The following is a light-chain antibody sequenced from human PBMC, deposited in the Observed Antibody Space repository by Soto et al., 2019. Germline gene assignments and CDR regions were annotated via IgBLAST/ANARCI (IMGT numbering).Light chain of an antibody. Sequence: EVVLTQSPGTLSLSPGERATLSCRASQTVTSNYLAWYQQKPGQAPRLLIYGASSRATDIPHRFSGSGSGTDFTLTISRLEPEDFAVYYCQQYGSSPLTFGGGTKVEIK. CDR2: GAS. J-gene: IGKJ4*01. CDR3: QQYGSSPLT. V-gene: IGKV3-20*01. CDR1: QTVTSNY.